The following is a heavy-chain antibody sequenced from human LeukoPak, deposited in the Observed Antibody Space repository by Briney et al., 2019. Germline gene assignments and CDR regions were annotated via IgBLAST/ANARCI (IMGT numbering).Heavy chain of an antibody. V-gene: IGHV4-59*06. CDR1: GGSISSYY. D-gene: IGHD3-22*01. Sequence: PSETLSLTCTVSGGSISSYYWSWIRQPPGKGLEWIGYIYYSGSTYYNPSLKSRVTISVDTSKNQFSLKLSSVTAADTAVYYCARAGDYYDTSGSRWFDPWGQGTLVTVSS. CDR2: IYYSGST. J-gene: IGHJ5*02. CDR3: ARAGDYYDTSGSRWFDP.